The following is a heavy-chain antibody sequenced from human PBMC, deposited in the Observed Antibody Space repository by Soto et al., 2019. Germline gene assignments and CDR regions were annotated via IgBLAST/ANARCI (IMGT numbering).Heavy chain of an antibody. J-gene: IGHJ6*02. CDR3: XXXXXXXXXDXCSSNDFYYGLDV. CDR1: GFTFSNYG. D-gene: IGHD3-10*01. V-gene: IGHV3-30*03. Sequence: QAQLVESGGGVVQPGGPLRLSCAASGFTFSNYGIHWVRQAPGEGLEWVXVISYDGTYKDYAESVQGRFTIARDNPKNAXXXXAXXXXXXXXXXXXXXXXXXXXXXDXCSSNDFYYGLDVWGQGTTVIVSS. CDR2: ISYDGTYK.